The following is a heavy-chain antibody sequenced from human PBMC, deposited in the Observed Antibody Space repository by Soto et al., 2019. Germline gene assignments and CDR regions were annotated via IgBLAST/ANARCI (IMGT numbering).Heavy chain of an antibody. D-gene: IGHD4-17*01. J-gene: IGHJ5*02. V-gene: IGHV3-30*18. CDR3: AKERGYYGDYGGFDP. CDR1: GFTFSSYG. CDR2: ISYDGSNK. Sequence: GGSLRLSCAASGFTFSSYGMHWVRQAPGKGLEWVAVISYDGSNKYYADSVKGRFTISRDNSKNTLYLQMNSLRAEDTAVYYCAKERGYYGDYGGFDPWGQGTLVTVSS.